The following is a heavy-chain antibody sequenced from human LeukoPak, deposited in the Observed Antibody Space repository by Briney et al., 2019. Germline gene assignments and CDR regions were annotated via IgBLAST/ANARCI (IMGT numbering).Heavy chain of an antibody. CDR3: ARGGYCSSTSCYLSYGMDV. J-gene: IGHJ6*02. CDR1: GYTFTSSD. D-gene: IGHD2-2*01. V-gene: IGHV1-8*01. Sequence: ASVKVSCKASGYTFTSSDVNWVRQAPGQGLEWMGWVNPKSGNTGYAQRFQGRVSMTTDTPTNTAYMELSSLYSEDTAVYYCARGGYCSSTSCYLSYGMDVWGQGTTVTVSS. CDR2: VNPKSGNT.